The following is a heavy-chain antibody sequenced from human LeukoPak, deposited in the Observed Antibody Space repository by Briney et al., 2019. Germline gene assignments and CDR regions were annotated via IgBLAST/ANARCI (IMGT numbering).Heavy chain of an antibody. Sequence: SETLSLTCTVSGGSVSSGSYYWSWIRQPPGKGLEWIGEINHSGSTNYNPSLKSRVTISVDTSKNQFSLKLSSVTAADTAVYYCVYSNYYYYYGMDVWGQGTTVTVSS. CDR3: VYSNYYYYYGMDV. V-gene: IGHV4-39*07. J-gene: IGHJ6*02. CDR1: GGSVSSGSYY. CDR2: INHSGST. D-gene: IGHD4-11*01.